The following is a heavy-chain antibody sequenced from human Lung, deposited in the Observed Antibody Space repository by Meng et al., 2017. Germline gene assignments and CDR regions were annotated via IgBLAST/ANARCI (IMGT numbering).Heavy chain of an antibody. CDR2: VKEEGSEK. J-gene: IGHJ4*02. Sequence: GESLKISCAASGFTFSSYWMSWVRQAPGKGLEWVAKVKEEGSEKYYVDSVKGRFAISRDNAKNSLYLQMNSLRAEDTAVYYCAKRPTYGSGRYYFDYWGQGTLVTVSS. CDR3: AKRPTYGSGRYYFDY. CDR1: GFTFSSYW. V-gene: IGHV3-7*01. D-gene: IGHD3-10*01.